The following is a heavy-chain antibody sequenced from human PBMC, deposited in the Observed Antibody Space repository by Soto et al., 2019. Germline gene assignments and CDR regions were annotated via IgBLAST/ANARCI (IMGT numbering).Heavy chain of an antibody. J-gene: IGHJ3*02. CDR2: IYYSGST. Sequence: QVQLQESGPGLVKPSQTLSLTCTVSGGSISSGGYYWSWIRQHPGKGLEWIGYIYYSGSTYYNPSLKSRVTISVDTSKNQFSLKLSSVAAADTAVYYCARDRLGFFNYDDAFDIWGQGTMVTVSS. CDR3: ARDRLGFFNYDDAFDI. CDR1: GGSISSGGYY. D-gene: IGHD3-3*01. V-gene: IGHV4-31*03.